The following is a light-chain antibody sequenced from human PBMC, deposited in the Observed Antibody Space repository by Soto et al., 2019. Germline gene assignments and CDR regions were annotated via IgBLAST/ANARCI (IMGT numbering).Light chain of an antibody. CDR2: NAS. V-gene: IGKV1-5*01. CDR1: QNIRYF. CDR3: QQYNGYSSWS. Sequence: DIQMTQSPSTLSASVGDRVTITCRASQNIRYFLAWYQQKSGKAPKILIWNASTLESGVPSKFSGSGSVTEFTLTISSLQPDDFATYYCQQYNGYSSWSFGQGTKVEIK. J-gene: IGKJ1*01.